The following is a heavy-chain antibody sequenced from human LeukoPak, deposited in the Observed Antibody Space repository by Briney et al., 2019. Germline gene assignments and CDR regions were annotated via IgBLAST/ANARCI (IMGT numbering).Heavy chain of an antibody. CDR2: IWYDGSSK. D-gene: IGHD6-6*01. CDR1: RFTFSNHG. V-gene: IGHV3-33*01. CDR3: ARDRDARYLDY. J-gene: IGHJ4*02. Sequence: GRSLRLSCAASRFTFSNHGMHWVRQAPGKGLEWVAVIWYDGSSKYYADSVKGRFTISRDNSKNTLYLQMNSLRAEDTAVYYCARDRDARYLDYWGQGTLVTVSS.